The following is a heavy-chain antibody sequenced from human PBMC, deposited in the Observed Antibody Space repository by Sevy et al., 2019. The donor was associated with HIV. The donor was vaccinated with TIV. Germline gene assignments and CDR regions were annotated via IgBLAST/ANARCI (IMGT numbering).Heavy chain of an antibody. V-gene: IGHV3-30*02. J-gene: IGHJ3*02. Sequence: GSLRLSCAASGFTFSSYGMHWDRQAPGKGLEWVAFIRYDGSNKYYADSVKGRFTISRDNSKNTLYLQMNSLRAEDTAVYYCAKGLGYYDSSGYYPDAFDIWGQGTMVTVSS. CDR2: IRYDGSNK. D-gene: IGHD3-22*01. CDR1: GFTFSSYG. CDR3: AKGLGYYDSSGYYPDAFDI.